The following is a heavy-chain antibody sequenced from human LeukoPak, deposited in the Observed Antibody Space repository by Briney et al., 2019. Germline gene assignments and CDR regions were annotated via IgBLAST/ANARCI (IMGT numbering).Heavy chain of an antibody. Sequence: PGGSLRLSCAASGFTFSSYVLHWVRQAPGKWLEWVAVISFNGNNKYYAASVTGRFTISRDNAKNTLYLQMNSLRAEDTAVYYCARGATSWGHYFDYWGQGALVTVSS. CDR3: ARGATSWGHYFDY. CDR2: ISFNGNNK. D-gene: IGHD2-2*01. V-gene: IGHV3-30*04. CDR1: GFTFSSYV. J-gene: IGHJ4*02.